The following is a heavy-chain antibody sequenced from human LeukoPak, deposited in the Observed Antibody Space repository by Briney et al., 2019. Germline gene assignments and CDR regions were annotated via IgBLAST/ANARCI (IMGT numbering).Heavy chain of an antibody. CDR2: ISYDGSNK. Sequence: PGRSLRLSCAASGFTFSSYAMPWVRQAPGKGLEWVAVISYDGSNKYYADSVKGRFTISRDNSKNTLYLQMNSLRAEDTAVYYCARGPDYYDSSGYPDYWGQGTLVTVSS. D-gene: IGHD3-22*01. J-gene: IGHJ4*02. V-gene: IGHV3-30-3*01. CDR1: GFTFSSYA. CDR3: ARGPDYYDSSGYPDY.